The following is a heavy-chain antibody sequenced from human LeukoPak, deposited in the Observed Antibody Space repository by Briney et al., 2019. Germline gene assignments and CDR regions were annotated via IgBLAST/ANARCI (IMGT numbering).Heavy chain of an antibody. J-gene: IGHJ4*02. CDR3: ARARMDSGYDWGYFDY. CDR2: IKQDGSEK. V-gene: IGHV3-7*03. Sequence: GGSLRLSCAASGFTFSSYWMSWVRQAPGKGLEWVANIKQDGSEKYYVDSVKGRFTISRDNAKNSLYLQMNSLRAEDTALYYCARARMDSGYDWGYFDYWGQGTLVTVSS. CDR1: GFTFSSYW. D-gene: IGHD5-12*01.